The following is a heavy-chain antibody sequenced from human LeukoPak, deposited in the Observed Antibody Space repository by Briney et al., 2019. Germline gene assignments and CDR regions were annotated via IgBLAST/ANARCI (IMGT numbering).Heavy chain of an antibody. CDR3: ARGGRWFAP. CDR1: GGSISGYY. J-gene: IGHJ5*02. CDR2: IYYSGST. V-gene: IGHV4-59*01. Sequence: SETLSLTCTVSGGSISGYYWTWIRRPPGKGLEWIAHIYYSGSTNYNPSLKSRVTISVDASKNQFSLNLNSVTAADTAVYYCARGGRWFAPWGQGTLVTVSS.